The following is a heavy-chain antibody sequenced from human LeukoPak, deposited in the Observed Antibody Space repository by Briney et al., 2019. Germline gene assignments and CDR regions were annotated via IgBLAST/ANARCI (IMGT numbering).Heavy chain of an antibody. V-gene: IGHV3-66*01. Sequence: GGSLRLSCAASGFTVSSNYMSWVRQAPGKGLEWVSVIYSGGSTYYADSVKGRFTISRDNSKNTLYLQMNSLRAEDTAVYYCARGGVVVPAAIRGYYGSGSYHLDYWGQGTLVTVSS. J-gene: IGHJ4*02. CDR3: ARGGVVVPAAIRGYYGSGSYHLDY. CDR1: GFTVSSNY. D-gene: IGHD2-2*02. CDR2: IYSGGST.